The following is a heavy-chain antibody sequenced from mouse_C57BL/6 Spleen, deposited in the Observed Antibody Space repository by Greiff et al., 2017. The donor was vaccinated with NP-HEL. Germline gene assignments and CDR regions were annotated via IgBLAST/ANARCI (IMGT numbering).Heavy chain of an antibody. D-gene: IGHD1-1*01. CDR3: ARIYITTVTYYAMDY. CDR2: IDHEDGET. Sequence: VQLKESGAELVKPGASVKLSCTASGFNIKDYYMHWVKQRTEQGLEWIGRIDHEDGETKYAPKFQGKATITADTSSNTAYLQLSSPTSAETAVYYCARIYITTVTYYAMDYCGQGTSVTVSS. J-gene: IGHJ4*01. V-gene: IGHV14-2*01. CDR1: GFNIKDYY.